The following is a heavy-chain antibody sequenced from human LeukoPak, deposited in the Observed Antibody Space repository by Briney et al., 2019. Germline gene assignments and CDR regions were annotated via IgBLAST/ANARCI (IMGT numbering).Heavy chain of an antibody. CDR3: AREHYSYGFAY. J-gene: IGHJ4*02. CDR1: GGSISSYY. Sequence: SETLSLTCTVSGGSISSYYWNWIRQPPGKGLEWIGYIHYNEGTKYNPSLKSRVTISVDTSKNQVSLNLNSVTAADTAVYYCAREHYSYGFAYWGRGTLVTVSS. CDR2: IHYNEGT. D-gene: IGHD5-18*01. V-gene: IGHV4-59*01.